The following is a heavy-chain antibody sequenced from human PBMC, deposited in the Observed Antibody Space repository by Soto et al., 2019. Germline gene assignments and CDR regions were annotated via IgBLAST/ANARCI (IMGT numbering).Heavy chain of an antibody. CDR1: GGSISSYY. CDR2: TYYSGST. CDR3: ARDHYDILTGYLVPFDY. D-gene: IGHD3-9*01. V-gene: IGHV4-59*01. Sequence: PSETLSLTCTVSGGSISSYYWSWIRQPPGKGLEWIGYTYYSGSTNYNPSLKSRVTISVDTSKNQFSLGLSSVTAADTAVYYCARDHYDILTGYLVPFDYWGQGTLVTVSS. J-gene: IGHJ4*02.